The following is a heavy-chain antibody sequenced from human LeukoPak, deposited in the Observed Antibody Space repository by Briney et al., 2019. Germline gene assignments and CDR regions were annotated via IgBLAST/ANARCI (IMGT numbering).Heavy chain of an antibody. J-gene: IGHJ4*02. CDR1: GFTFSSYW. CDR2: IKQGGSEK. D-gene: IGHD3-3*01. V-gene: IGHV3-7*01. Sequence: GGSLRLSCAASGFTFSSYWMTWVRQAPGKGLEWVANIKQGGSEKYYVDSVKGRFTISRDNAKNSLYLQMNSLTAEDTAVYYCAREAYDFWSGYFVPSVGYFDYWGQGTLVTVSS. CDR3: AREAYDFWSGYFVPSVGYFDY.